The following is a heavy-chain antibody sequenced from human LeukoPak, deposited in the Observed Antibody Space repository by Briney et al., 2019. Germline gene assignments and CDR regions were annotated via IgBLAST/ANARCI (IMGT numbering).Heavy chain of an antibody. D-gene: IGHD5-24*01. J-gene: IGHJ4*02. V-gene: IGHV4-61*02. Sequence: SQTLSLTCTVSGGSISSGSYYWSWIRQPTGKGLEWIGRIYTSGSTNYNPSLKSRVTISVDTSENQFSLKLSSVTAADTAVYYCARDSKGYNSIFFDYWGQGTLVTVSS. CDR3: ARDSKGYNSIFFDY. CDR2: IYTSGST. CDR1: GGSISSGSYY.